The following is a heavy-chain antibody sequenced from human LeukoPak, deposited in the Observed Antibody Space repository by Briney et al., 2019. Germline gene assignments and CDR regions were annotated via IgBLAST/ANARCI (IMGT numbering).Heavy chain of an antibody. Sequence: SETLSLTCTVSGGSIISSSYYWGWIRPPPGKGLELIGSIYYSGSIYYNPSLKSRVTISVDTSKNQFSLKLSSVTAADTAVYYCARHLARGYSYGYDYWGQGTLVTVSS. J-gene: IGHJ4*02. CDR2: IYYSGSI. V-gene: IGHV4-39*01. D-gene: IGHD5-18*01. CDR3: ARHLARGYSYGYDY. CDR1: GGSIISSSYY.